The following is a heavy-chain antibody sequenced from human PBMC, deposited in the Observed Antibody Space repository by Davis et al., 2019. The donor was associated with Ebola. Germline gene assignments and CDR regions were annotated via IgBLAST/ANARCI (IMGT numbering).Heavy chain of an antibody. CDR3: SREVRGGFSPMDL. J-gene: IGHJ6*04. CDR2: ANSDGSTT. Sequence: GESLKISCAASGFTFINYWMHWLRQAPGEGLECVSRANSDGSTTGYGDSVKGRFTISRDNARNTLYLQMKSLRAEDTAVYYCSREVRGGFSPMDLWGTGTTVTVSS. V-gene: IGHV3-74*01. D-gene: IGHD5-18*01. CDR1: GFTFINYW.